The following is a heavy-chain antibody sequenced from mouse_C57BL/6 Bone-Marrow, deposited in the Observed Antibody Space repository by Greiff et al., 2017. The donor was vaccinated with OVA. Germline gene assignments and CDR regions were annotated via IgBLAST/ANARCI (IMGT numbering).Heavy chain of an antibody. V-gene: IGHV5-4*01. CDR2: ISDGGSST. CDR3: ARGRDLLGLRRGFAY. D-gene: IGHD2-4*01. CDR1: GFTFSSYA. J-gene: IGHJ3*01. Sequence: EVQGVESGGGLVKPGGSLKLSCAASGFTFSSYAMSWVRQTPEKRLEWVATISDGGSSTYYPDNVKGRFTISRDNDKNRLYLQRIHLKSEDTTWYYCARGRDLLGLRRGFAYWGQGTLVTVSA.